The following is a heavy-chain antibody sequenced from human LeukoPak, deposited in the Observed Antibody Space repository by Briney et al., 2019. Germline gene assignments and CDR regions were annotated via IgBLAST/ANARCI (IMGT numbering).Heavy chain of an antibody. J-gene: IGHJ4*02. V-gene: IGHV3-48*04. D-gene: IGHD6-13*01. CDR1: GFTFSDYS. CDR2: ITSSSSTV. CDR3: ARAANTAAGTPTLAIDY. Sequence: GGSLRLSCAASGFTFSDYSMNWVRQAPGKGLEWVSYITSSSSTVYYADSVKGRFTISRDNAKNSLYLQMNSLRAEDTAVYYCARAANTAAGTPTLAIDYWGQGTLVTVSS.